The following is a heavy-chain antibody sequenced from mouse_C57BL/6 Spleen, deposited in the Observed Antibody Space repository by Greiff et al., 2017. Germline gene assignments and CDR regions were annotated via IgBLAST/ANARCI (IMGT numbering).Heavy chain of an antibody. Sequence: QVQLQQPGAELVKPGASVKLSCKASGYTFTSYWMQWVKQRPGQGLEWIGEIDPSDSYTNYNQKFKGKATLTVDTSSSTAYMQLSSLTSEDSAVYYCASRYFDYWGQGTTRTVSS. CDR2: IDPSDSYT. CDR1: GYTFTSYW. CDR3: ASRYFDY. J-gene: IGHJ2*01. V-gene: IGHV1-50*01.